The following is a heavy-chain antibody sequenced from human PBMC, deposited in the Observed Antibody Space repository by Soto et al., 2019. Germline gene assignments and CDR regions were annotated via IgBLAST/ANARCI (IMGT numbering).Heavy chain of an antibody. CDR1: GFTFSSYE. V-gene: IGHV3-48*03. J-gene: IGHJ4*02. CDR2: ISSSGSTI. D-gene: IGHD3-3*02. Sequence: GGSLRLSCAASGFTFSSYEMNWVRQAQGNGLEWVSYISSSGSTIYYADSVKGRFTISRENAKNSLYVQINSLRAEHTAFYCCASSWHFSYWGQGTLVTVSS. CDR3: ASSWHFSY.